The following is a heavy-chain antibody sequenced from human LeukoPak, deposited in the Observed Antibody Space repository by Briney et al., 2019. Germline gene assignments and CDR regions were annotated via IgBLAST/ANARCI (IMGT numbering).Heavy chain of an antibody. Sequence: GGSLRLSCAASGFTFRSYGLHWVRQAPGKGLEWVSVISYDGSNKYYADSVKGRFTISRDNSKNTLYLQMNSLRAEDTAVYYCAKEGDYRYYFDYWGQGTLVTVSS. D-gene: IGHD4-17*01. J-gene: IGHJ4*02. CDR3: AKEGDYRYYFDY. CDR1: GFTFRSYG. V-gene: IGHV3-30*18. CDR2: ISYDGSNK.